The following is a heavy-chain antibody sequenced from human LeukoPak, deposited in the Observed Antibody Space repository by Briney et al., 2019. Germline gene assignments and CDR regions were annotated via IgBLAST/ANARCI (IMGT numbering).Heavy chain of an antibody. CDR3: ARCLEEYSSTSPFDP. D-gene: IGHD2-2*01. J-gene: IGHJ5*02. V-gene: IGHV1-46*01. CDR1: GYRFTNNY. CDR2: INPSGGNT. Sequence: ASVKVSCKTSGYRFTNNYMHWVRQAPGQGLEWMGIINPSGGNTNYAQKFQGRVAMTRDTSTSTVYMELSGLRSEDTAVYYCARCLEEYSSTSPFDPWGQGTLVTVSS.